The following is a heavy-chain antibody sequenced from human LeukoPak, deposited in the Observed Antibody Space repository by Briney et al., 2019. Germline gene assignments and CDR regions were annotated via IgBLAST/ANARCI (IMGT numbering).Heavy chain of an antibody. V-gene: IGHV3-23*01. CDR2: ISGSGGST. J-gene: IGHJ4*02. CDR1: GFSFSSYA. Sequence: PGGSLRLSCAASGFSFSSYARSWVRQPPGKGLEWVSAISGSGGSTYYAGSGKGRFTISRDNPKNTLYLQMNSLRAEDTAVYYCAKDPRYCSSTSCVDYWGQRTLVTVSS. CDR3: AKDPRYCSSTSCVDY. D-gene: IGHD2-2*01.